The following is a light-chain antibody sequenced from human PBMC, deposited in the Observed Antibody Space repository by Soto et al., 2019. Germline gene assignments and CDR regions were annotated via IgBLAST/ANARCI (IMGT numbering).Light chain of an antibody. CDR2: AAS. J-gene: IGKJ1*01. CDR1: QGISNY. Sequence: DIQMTQSPSSLSASVGDRVTITCRASQGISNYLARYQQKPGKDPKLLIYAASTLHEGVPSRFSGSGSWTDFTLTSSSLQTEDVATYYCQKYNSALWSFGPGTKVDIK. CDR3: QKYNSALWS. V-gene: IGKV1-27*01.